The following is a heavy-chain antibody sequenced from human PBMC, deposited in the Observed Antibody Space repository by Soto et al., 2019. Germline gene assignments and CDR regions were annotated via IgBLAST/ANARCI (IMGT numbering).Heavy chain of an antibody. D-gene: IGHD3-10*01. CDR3: ANLNLWFGDND. Sequence: GGSLRLSCAASGFTFSSYSMNWVRQAPGKGLEWVSYISSSSSTIYYADSVKGRFTISRDNAKNSLYLQMNSLRAEDTAVYYCANLNLWFGDNDWGQGTLVTVSS. J-gene: IGHJ4*02. CDR1: GFTFSSYS. V-gene: IGHV3-48*01. CDR2: ISSSSSTI.